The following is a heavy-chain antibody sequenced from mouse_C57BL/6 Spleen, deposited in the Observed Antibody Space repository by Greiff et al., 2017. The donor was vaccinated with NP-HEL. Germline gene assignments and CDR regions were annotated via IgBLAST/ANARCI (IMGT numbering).Heavy chain of an antibody. D-gene: IGHD1-1*01. CDR3: VYGSSFDY. J-gene: IGHJ2*01. CDR1: GYAFSSSW. Sequence: QVQLKESGPELVKPGASVKISCKASGYAFSSSWMNWVKQRPGKGLEWIGRLYPGDGDTNYNGKFKGKATLTADKSSSTAYMQLSSLPSEDSAVYFCVYGSSFDYWGQGTTLTVSS. CDR2: LYPGDGDT. V-gene: IGHV1-82*01.